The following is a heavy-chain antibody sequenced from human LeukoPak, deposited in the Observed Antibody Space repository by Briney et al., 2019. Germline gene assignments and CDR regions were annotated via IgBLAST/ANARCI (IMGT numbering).Heavy chain of an antibody. CDR3: AREDTAMVPGYYYGMDV. CDR2: ITPIFGTA. CDR1: GGTFSSYA. J-gene: IGHJ6*02. Sequence: GASVKVSCKASGGTFSSYAISWVRQAPGQGLEWMGGITPIFGTANYAQKFQGRVTITADESTSTAYMELSSLRSEDTAVYYCAREDTAMVPGYYYGMDVWGQGTTVTVSS. D-gene: IGHD5-18*01. V-gene: IGHV1-69*13.